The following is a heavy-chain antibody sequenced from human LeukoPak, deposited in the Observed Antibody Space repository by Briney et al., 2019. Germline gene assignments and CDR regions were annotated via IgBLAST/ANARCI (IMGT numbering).Heavy chain of an antibody. J-gene: IGHJ4*02. CDR3: ARDRDFDY. CDR1: GGFFSGYF. Sequence: ETLSLTCAVYGGFFSGYFWSWIRQAPGKGLEWVANIKQDGSEKYYVDSVKGRFTISRDNAKKSLYLQMNSLRAEDTAVYYCARDRDFDYWGQGTLVTVSS. V-gene: IGHV3-7*03. CDR2: IKQDGSEK.